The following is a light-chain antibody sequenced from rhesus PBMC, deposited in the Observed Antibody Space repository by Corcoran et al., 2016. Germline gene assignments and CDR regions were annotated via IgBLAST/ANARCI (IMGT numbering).Light chain of an antibody. J-gene: IGKJ3*01. CDR3: QQYSSSPLT. Sequence: DIQMTQSPSSLSASVGDTVTITCRASQSISSWLAWYQQKPGKSPKLLIYKASTLQSGVPSRFSGSGCGTDFTLTINSLQSEDFATYYCQQYSSSPLTFGPGTKLDLK. CDR1: QSISSW. V-gene: IGKV1-22*01. CDR2: KAS.